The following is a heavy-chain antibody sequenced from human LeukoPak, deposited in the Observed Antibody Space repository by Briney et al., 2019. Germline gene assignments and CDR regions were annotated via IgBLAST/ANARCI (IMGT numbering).Heavy chain of an antibody. CDR2: VDNDGSGT. Sequence: GGSLRLSCAASGFSFSNYWRHWVRQVPGKGLVWVSRVDNDGSGTAYPDSVKGRFTISRDNAKNTVYLQMNSLRAEDTAVYYCARSQRGYSYGEHWGQGTPVTVSS. CDR3: ARSQRGYSYGEH. J-gene: IGHJ4*02. D-gene: IGHD5-18*01. CDR1: GFSFSNYW. V-gene: IGHV3-74*01.